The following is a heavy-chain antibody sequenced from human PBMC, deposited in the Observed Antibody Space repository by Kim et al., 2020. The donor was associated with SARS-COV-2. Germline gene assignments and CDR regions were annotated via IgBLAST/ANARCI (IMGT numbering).Heavy chain of an antibody. CDR1: GFTFDDYA. CDR3: AKEDGYNYYFDY. Sequence: GGSLRLSCAASGFTFDDYAMHWVRQAPGKGLEWVSGISWNSGSIGYADSVKGRFTISRDNAKNSLYLQMNSLRAEDTALYYCAKEDGYNYYFDYWGQGNL. J-gene: IGHJ4*02. CDR2: ISWNSGSI. D-gene: IGHD5-12*01. V-gene: IGHV3-9*01.